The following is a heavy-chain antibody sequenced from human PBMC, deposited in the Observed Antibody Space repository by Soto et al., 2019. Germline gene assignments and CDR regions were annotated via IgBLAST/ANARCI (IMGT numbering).Heavy chain of an antibody. CDR2: IIPIFGTA. V-gene: IGHV1-69*13. CDR1: GGTFSSYA. Sequence: SVKVSCKASGGTFSSYAISWVRQAPGQGLEWMGGIIPIFGTANYAQKFQGRVTITADESTSTAYMELSSLRSEDTAVYYCASPVTGGNWFDPWGQGTLVTVSS. CDR3: ASPVTGGNWFDP. J-gene: IGHJ5*02. D-gene: IGHD3-10*01.